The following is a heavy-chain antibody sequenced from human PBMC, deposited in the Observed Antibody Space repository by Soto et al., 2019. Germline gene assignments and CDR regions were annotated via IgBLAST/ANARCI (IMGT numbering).Heavy chain of an antibody. V-gene: IGHV2-5*02. CDR2: IYWDDDK. J-gene: IGHJ4*02. D-gene: IGHD2-21*02. Sequence: QITLKESGPPLVKPTQTLTLTCTFSGFSLSTSGVGVGWIRQPPGKALEWLALIYWDDDKRYSPSLKSRLTINKDTSKNQVVLTMTNMDPVDTATYYCARRQTYCGGNCYSGFDYWGQGTLVTVSS. CDR1: GFSLSTSGVG. CDR3: ARRQTYCGGNCYSGFDY.